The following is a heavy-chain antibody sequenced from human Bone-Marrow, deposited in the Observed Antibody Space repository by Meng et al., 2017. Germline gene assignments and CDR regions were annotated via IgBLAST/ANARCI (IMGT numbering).Heavy chain of an antibody. J-gene: IGHJ4*02. Sequence: SLKISCAASGFTFDDYAMHWVRQAPGKGLEWVSGISWNSGSIGYADSVKGRFTISRDNAKNSLYLQMNSLRAEDTAVYYCARDSFDFRKIYYFDYWGQGTLVTVSS. CDR1: GFTFDDYA. CDR3: ARDSFDFRKIYYFDY. CDR2: ISWNSGSI. V-gene: IGHV3-9*01. D-gene: IGHD1-14*01.